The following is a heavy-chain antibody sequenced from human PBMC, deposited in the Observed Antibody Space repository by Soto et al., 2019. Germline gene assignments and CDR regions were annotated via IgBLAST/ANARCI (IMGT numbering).Heavy chain of an antibody. D-gene: IGHD3-10*01. V-gene: IGHV1-18*01. CDR2: ISAYNGNT. J-gene: IGHJ5*02. CDR1: GYTFTSYG. CDR3: ARGITMVRGVPTSRDNWFDP. Sequence: ASVKVSCKASGYTFTSYGISWVRQAPGQGLEWMGWISAYNGNTNYAQKLQGRVTMTTDTSTSTAYMELRSLRSDDTAVYYCARGITMVRGVPTSRDNWFDPWGQGTLVTVSS.